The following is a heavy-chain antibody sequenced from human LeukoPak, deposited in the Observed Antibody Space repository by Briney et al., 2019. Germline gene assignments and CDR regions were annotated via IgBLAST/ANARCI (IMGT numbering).Heavy chain of an antibody. CDR1: GESFSGYY. Sequence: PSETLSLTCAVYGESFSGYYWTWIRQPPGKGPEWIGEVNHSGDTNYNPSLKSRVTISVDTSKNQFSLKVNSVTAADTAVFYCARRPQNGGNHNGPSGLDYWGQGTLVTVSS. J-gene: IGHJ4*02. CDR2: VNHSGDT. V-gene: IGHV4-34*01. D-gene: IGHD2-8*01. CDR3: ARRPQNGGNHNGPSGLDY.